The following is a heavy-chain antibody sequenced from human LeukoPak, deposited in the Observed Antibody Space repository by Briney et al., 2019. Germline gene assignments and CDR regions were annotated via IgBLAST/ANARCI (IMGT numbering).Heavy chain of an antibody. J-gene: IGHJ6*02. Sequence: ASVKVSCKASGYTFTGYYMHWVRQAPGQGLEWMGWINPNSGGTNYAQKFQGRVTMTRDTSISTAYMELSRLRSDDTAVYYCARDPRYCSGGSCYSHYYYYGMDVCGQGTTVTVSS. V-gene: IGHV1-2*02. CDR1: GYTFTGYY. CDR3: ARDPRYCSGGSCYSHYYYYGMDV. CDR2: INPNSGGT. D-gene: IGHD2-15*01.